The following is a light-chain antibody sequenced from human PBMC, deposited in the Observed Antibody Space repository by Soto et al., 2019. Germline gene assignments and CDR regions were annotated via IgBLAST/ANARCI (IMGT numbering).Light chain of an antibody. J-gene: IGKJ2*03. Sequence: DIQMTQSPSTLSASVGDRVTITCRASQTISSWLAWYQQKPGKAPSLLIYKASILEDGVPSRFRGSGSGTESTLTISSLHPDDFASFYCQQYSPSSPPSFGQGTKLQT. CDR1: QTISSW. V-gene: IGKV1-5*03. CDR3: QQYSPSSPPS. CDR2: KAS.